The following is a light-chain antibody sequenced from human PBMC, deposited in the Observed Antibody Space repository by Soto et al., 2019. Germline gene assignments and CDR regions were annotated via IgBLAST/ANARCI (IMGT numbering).Light chain of an antibody. J-gene: IGLJ2*01. Sequence: QSALTQPPPVSGSPGQSVTISCSGTSSDIGGYSFVSWYQQHPGNTPKLIIYDVRNRPSGVPDRFSGSKSGNTASLTISGLQAEDEADYYCCSYAGTYSVIFGGGTKVTVL. CDR3: CSYAGTYSVI. V-gene: IGLV2-11*01. CDR1: SSDIGGYSF. CDR2: DVR.